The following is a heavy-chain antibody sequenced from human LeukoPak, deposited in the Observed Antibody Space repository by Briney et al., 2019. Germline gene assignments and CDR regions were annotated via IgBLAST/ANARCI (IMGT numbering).Heavy chain of an antibody. Sequence: GGSLRLSCAASGFTFSSYDMHWVRQATGKGLEWVSAVGTAGDTYYPGSVKGRFTISRENAKNSLYLQMNGLRAGDAAVYDGTSGKGAAFDIWGQGTMVTVSS. V-gene: IGHV3-13*01. CDR2: VGTAGDT. D-gene: IGHD4-23*01. CDR1: GFTFSSYD. CDR3: TSGKGAAFDI. J-gene: IGHJ3*02.